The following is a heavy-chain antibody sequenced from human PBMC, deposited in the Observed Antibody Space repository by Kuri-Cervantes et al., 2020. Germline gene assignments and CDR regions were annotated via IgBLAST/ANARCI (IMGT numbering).Heavy chain of an antibody. CDR1: GGSISSGDYY. CDR2: TYYSGST. CDR3: ARVLVRYDWIYFDY. Sequence: SETLSLTCTVSGGSISSGDYYWSWIRRPPGKGLEWIGYTYYSGSTYYNPSLKSRVTISVDTSKNQFSLKLSSMTAADTAVYYCARVLVRYDWIYFDYWGQGTLVTVSS. J-gene: IGHJ4*02. D-gene: IGHD3-3*01. V-gene: IGHV4-30-4*01.